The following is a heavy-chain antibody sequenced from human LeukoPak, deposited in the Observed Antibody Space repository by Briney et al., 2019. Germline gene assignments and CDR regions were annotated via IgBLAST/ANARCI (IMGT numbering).Heavy chain of an antibody. Sequence: PSETLPLTCTVYGGSFSDYFWTWIRQSPGEGLQWIGDINHSGNTNYNPSLKSRVTISVDTSKNQFSLNLTSVTAADTAVYFCARGRRLVGAQRPLYFYYYYLDVWGKGTTVTVSS. CDR1: GGSFSDYF. CDR3: ARGRRLVGAQRPLYFYYYYLDV. J-gene: IGHJ6*03. V-gene: IGHV4-34*01. CDR2: INHSGNT. D-gene: IGHD1-26*01.